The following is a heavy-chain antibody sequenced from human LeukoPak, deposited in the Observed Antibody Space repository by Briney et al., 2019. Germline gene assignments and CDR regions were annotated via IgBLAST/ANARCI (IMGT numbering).Heavy chain of an antibody. CDR2: ISAYNGNT. Sequence: ASVKVSCKASGYTFTSYGISWLRQAPGQGLEWMGWISAYNGNTNYAQKLQGRVTMTTDTSTSTAYMELRSLRSDDTAVYYCARDRRYSSSWGTSAQYYYYYYGMDVWGQGTTVTVSS. CDR3: ARDRRYSSSWGTSAQYYYYYYGMDV. V-gene: IGHV1-18*01. CDR1: GYTFTSYG. J-gene: IGHJ6*02. D-gene: IGHD6-13*01.